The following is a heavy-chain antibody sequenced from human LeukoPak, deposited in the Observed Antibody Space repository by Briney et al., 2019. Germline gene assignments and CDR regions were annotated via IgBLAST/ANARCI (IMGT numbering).Heavy chain of an antibody. V-gene: IGHV4-59*01. Sequence: PSETLSLTCTVSGGSLNSYYWSWIRQPPGKELEWIGYIYYTGSTNYNPSLKSRVTVSVDTSKNQFSLKLSSVTAADTAVYYCARGAGWYQFWGQGTLVTVSS. J-gene: IGHJ4*02. CDR1: GGSLNSYY. D-gene: IGHD6-19*01. CDR3: ARGAGWYQF. CDR2: IYYTGST.